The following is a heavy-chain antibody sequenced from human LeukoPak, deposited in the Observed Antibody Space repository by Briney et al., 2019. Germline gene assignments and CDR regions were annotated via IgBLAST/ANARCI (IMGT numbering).Heavy chain of an antibody. D-gene: IGHD3-10*01. Sequence: GGSLRLSCSASGFTFSSYAMYWVRQAPGKGLEYVSSISSNGAGTLYADSVKGRFTISRDNAKNTLYLEVNSLRAEDTAVYYCTRGLVRGVVFDSWGQGTLVTVSS. V-gene: IGHV3-64*04. J-gene: IGHJ4*02. CDR3: TRGLVRGVVFDS. CDR2: ISSNGAGT. CDR1: GFTFSSYA.